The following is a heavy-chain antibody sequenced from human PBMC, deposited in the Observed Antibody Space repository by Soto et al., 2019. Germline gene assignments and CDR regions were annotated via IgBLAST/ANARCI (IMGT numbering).Heavy chain of an antibody. D-gene: IGHD6-19*01. J-gene: IGHJ5*02. CDR3: ARDLRLVRHWFDP. CDR1: GGSISSGDYY. Sequence: SETLSLTCTVSGGSISSGDYYWSWIRQPPGKGLEWIGYIYYSGGTYYNPSLKSRVTISVDTSKNQFSLKLSSVTAADTAVYYCARDLRLVRHWFDPWGQGTLVTVSS. CDR2: IYYSGGT. V-gene: IGHV4-30-4*01.